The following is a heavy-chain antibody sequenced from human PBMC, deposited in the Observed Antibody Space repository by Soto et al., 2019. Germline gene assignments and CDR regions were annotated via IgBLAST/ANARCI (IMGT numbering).Heavy chain of an antibody. CDR1: GFTFSSYG. V-gene: IGHV3-33*01. CDR2: IWYDGSNK. Sequence: GGSLRLSCAASGFTFSSYGMHWVRQAPGKGLEWVAVIWYDGSNKYYADSVKGRFTISRDNSKNTLYLQMNSLRAEDTAVYYCARGPGIAVAGILNDYWGQGTLVTVSS. CDR3: ARGPGIAVAGILNDY. D-gene: IGHD6-19*01. J-gene: IGHJ4*02.